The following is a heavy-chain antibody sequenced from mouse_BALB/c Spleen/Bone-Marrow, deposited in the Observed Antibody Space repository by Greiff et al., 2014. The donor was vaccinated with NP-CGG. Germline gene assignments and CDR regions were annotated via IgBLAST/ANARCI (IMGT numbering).Heavy chain of an antibody. Sequence: EVQVVESGPEPVKPGASVKMSCKASGYTFTSYVMHWVKQKPGQGLEWIGYIHPYNDGIKYNERFKGKATLTSDKSSSTAYMGLSSLTSEDSAVYYCARTILGYYFDYWGQGTTLTVSS. J-gene: IGHJ2*01. V-gene: IGHV1-14*01. CDR1: GYTFTSYV. D-gene: IGHD2-10*02. CDR2: IHPYNDGI. CDR3: ARTILGYYFDY.